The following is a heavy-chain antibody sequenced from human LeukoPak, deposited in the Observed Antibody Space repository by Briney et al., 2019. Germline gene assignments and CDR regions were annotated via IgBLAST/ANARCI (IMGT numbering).Heavy chain of an antibody. Sequence: PSQTLSLTCTVSGGSISSGDYYWRWSRQPPGRGLEWIGCIYYSGSTYYNPSLKSRVTISVYTSKNQFSLKLSSVTAADTAVYYCARHYDSSAYPSDYWGQGTLVTVSP. V-gene: IGHV4-30-4*01. CDR2: IYYSGST. CDR1: GGSISSGDYY. J-gene: IGHJ4*02. CDR3: ARHYDSSAYPSDY. D-gene: IGHD3-22*01.